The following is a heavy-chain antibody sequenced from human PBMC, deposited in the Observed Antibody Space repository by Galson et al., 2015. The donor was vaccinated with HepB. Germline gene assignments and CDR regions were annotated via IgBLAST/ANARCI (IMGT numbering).Heavy chain of an antibody. CDR3: ARRDFDEAAFDY. CDR1: GYTFTSHT. CDR2: INTSNGQT. J-gene: IGHJ4*02. D-gene: IGHD3-3*01. Sequence: SVKVSCKASGYTFTSHTLDWLRQAPGQGPEWVGRINTSNGQTDFAQKFRGRVTMTIETSTSTAYLELRSLSSDDTAVYYCARRDFDEAAFDYWGQGTLVTVSS. V-gene: IGHV1-18*01.